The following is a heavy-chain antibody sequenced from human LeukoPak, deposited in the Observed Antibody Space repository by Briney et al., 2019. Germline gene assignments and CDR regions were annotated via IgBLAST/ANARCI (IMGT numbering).Heavy chain of an antibody. CDR1: GFTFSNYA. CDR3: ANVRAGHYFDY. J-gene: IGHJ4*02. Sequence: PGGSLRLSCAASGFTFSNYAMSWVRQAPRKGLEWVASISPSGGAYYADSVKGRFTISRDNSKNTLYLQMNSLRAEDTAVYYCANVRAGHYFDYWGQGTLVTVSS. CDR2: ISPSGGA. D-gene: IGHD6-19*01. V-gene: IGHV3-23*01.